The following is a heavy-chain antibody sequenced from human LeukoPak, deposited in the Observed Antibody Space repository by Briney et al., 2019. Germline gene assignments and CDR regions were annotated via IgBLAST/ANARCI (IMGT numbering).Heavy chain of an antibody. J-gene: IGHJ3*02. Sequence: GASVKVSCKASGYTFTSYGISWVRQAPGQGLEWMGWISAYNGDTNYAQRLQGRVTMTTDTSTSTAYMELRSLRSDDTAVYYCARDPYCGGDCSMKDAFDIWGQGTMVTVSS. CDR1: GYTFTSYG. CDR2: ISAYNGDT. D-gene: IGHD2-21*02. CDR3: ARDPYCGGDCSMKDAFDI. V-gene: IGHV1-18*01.